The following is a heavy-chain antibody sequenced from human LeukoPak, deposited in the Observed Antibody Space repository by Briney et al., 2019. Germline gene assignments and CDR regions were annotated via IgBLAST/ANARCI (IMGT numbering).Heavy chain of an antibody. CDR3: ARSDGSSSQPPAIDY. V-gene: IGHV4-59*01. J-gene: IGHJ4*02. D-gene: IGHD6-13*01. CDR1: GGSISSYY. Sequence: PSETLSLTCTVSGGSISSYYWSWSRQPPGKGLEWIGYIYYSGSTNYNPSLKSRVTISVDTSKNQFSLKLSSVTAADTAVYYCARSDGSSSQPPAIDYWGQGTLVTVSS. CDR2: IYYSGST.